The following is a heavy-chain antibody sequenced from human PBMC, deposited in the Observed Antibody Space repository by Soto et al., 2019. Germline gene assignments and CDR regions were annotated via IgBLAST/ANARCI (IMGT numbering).Heavy chain of an antibody. D-gene: IGHD1-26*01. CDR3: ARDSYRVGATNYYYYGMDV. CDR1: GFTFSSYS. CDR2: ISSSSSYI. Sequence: GGSLRLSCAASGFTFSSYSMNWVRQAPGKGLEWVSSISSSSSYIYYADSVKGRFTISRDNAKNSLYLQMNSLRAEDTAVYYCARDSYRVGATNYYYYGMDVWGQGTTVTVSS. V-gene: IGHV3-21*01. J-gene: IGHJ6*02.